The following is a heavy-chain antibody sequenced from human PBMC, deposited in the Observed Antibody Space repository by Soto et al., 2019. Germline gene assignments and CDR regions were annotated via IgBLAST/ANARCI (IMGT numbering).Heavy chain of an antibody. CDR1: RFTLSNYA. Sequence: PGGSLRLSCAASRFTLSNYAMNWVRQAPGKGLEWVSVISGGVGSTYYADSVKGRFTISRDNSKNTLYLQMNSLRAEDTAVYYCAKSRYTGYHYGDYFYFYSMDVWGPGTPVTVSS. V-gene: IGHV3-23*01. CDR3: AKSRYTGYHYGDYFYFYSMDV. CDR2: ISGGVGST. D-gene: IGHD5-12*01. J-gene: IGHJ6*02.